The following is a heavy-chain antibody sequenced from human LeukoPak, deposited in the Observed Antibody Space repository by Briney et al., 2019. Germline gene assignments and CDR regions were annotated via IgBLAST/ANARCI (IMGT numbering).Heavy chain of an antibody. CDR2: ISYDGSNK. V-gene: IGHV3-30-3*01. J-gene: IGHJ4*02. CDR3: ARGREDTAWSPPDY. Sequence: GGSLRLSCAASGFTFSSYAMHWVRQAPGKGLEWVAVISYDGSNKYYADSVKGRFTISRDNSKSTLYLQMNSLRAEDTAVYYCARGREDTAWSPPDYWGQGTLVTVSS. D-gene: IGHD5-18*01. CDR1: GFTFSSYA.